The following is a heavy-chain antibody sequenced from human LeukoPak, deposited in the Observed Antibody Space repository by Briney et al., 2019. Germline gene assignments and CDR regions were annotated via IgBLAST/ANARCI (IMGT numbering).Heavy chain of an antibody. J-gene: IGHJ4*01. D-gene: IGHD2-8*01. V-gene: IGHV3-11*01. CDR2: ISGSGHDI. Sequence: GGSLRLSCAVSGFTFTNYWMTWVRQTPGKGLESLAYISGSGHDIYYTDSVKGRFTISRDNAKDSLYLQMNGLRPEDTALYYCSTDPRLLIYWGHGTLVTVSS. CDR1: GFTFTNYW. CDR3: STDPRLLIY.